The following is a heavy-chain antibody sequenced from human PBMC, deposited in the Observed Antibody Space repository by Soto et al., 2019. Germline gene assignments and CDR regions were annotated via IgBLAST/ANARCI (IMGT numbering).Heavy chain of an antibody. CDR2: IYYSGST. J-gene: IGHJ4*02. CDR3: ARVTYYYDSSGYYQN. V-gene: IGHV4-31*03. Sequence: SETLSLTCTVSGGSISSGGYYWSWIRQHPGKGLEWIGYIYYSGSTYYNPSLKSRVTISVDTSKNQFSLKLSSVTAADTAVYYCARVTYYYDSSGYYQNCGQGTLVTVSS. D-gene: IGHD3-22*01. CDR1: GGSISSGGYY.